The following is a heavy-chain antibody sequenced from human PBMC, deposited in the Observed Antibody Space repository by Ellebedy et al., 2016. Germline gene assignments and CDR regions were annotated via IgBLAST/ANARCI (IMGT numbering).Heavy chain of an antibody. Sequence: SETLSLTCSVSGGSVISSNYFWNWIRQPPGKGLEWVGSITSSGITNYNPSLRRRVAISADTSKNQFSLKLNSVTAADTAVYYCATYVLGWSNGGGFWGQGTLVTVSS. V-gene: IGHV4-39*01. CDR1: GGSVISSNYF. J-gene: IGHJ4*02. CDR3: ATYVLGWSNGGGF. D-gene: IGHD6-19*01. CDR2: ITSSGIT.